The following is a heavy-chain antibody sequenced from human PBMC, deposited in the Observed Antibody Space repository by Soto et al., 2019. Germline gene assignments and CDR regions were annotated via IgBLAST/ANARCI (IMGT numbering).Heavy chain of an antibody. D-gene: IGHD7-27*01. CDR3: ARDLGIGRDAFDI. CDR2: INPNSGGT. J-gene: IGHJ3*02. Sequence: ASVKVSCKASGYTFTGYYMHWVRQAPGQGLEWMGWINPNSGGTNYAQKFQGWVTMTRDTSISTAYMELSRLRSDDTAVYYCARDLGIGRDAFDIWGQGTMVTVSS. V-gene: IGHV1-2*04. CDR1: GYTFTGYY.